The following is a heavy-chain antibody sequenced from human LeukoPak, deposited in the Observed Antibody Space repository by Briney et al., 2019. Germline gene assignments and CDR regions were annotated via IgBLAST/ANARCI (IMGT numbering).Heavy chain of an antibody. J-gene: IGHJ4*02. V-gene: IGHV3-23*01. CDR2: ISGSGGST. CDR3: AKIRLRDIVVVPAAFDY. Sequence: GGLLRLSCAASGFTFSSYAMSWVRQAPGKGLEWVSAISGSGGSTYYADSVKGRFTISRDNSKTTLYLQVNSLRAGDTAVYYCAKIRLRDIVVVPAAFDYWGQGTLVTVSS. D-gene: IGHD2-2*01. CDR1: GFTFSSYA.